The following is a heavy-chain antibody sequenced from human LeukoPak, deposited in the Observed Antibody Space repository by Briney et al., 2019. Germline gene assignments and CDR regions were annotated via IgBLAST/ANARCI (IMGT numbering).Heavy chain of an antibody. J-gene: IGHJ6*03. D-gene: IGHD2-21*02. Sequence: SETLSLTCAVSGGSFSGYYWSWIRQPPGKGLEWIGEISHSGNTNYNPSLKSRVTISVDTSKNQFSLKLSSVTAADTAVYYCARSEIVVVTAIPSYYYYMDVWGKGTTVTVSS. CDR2: ISHSGNT. V-gene: IGHV4-34*01. CDR3: ARSEIVVVTAIPSYYYYMDV. CDR1: GGSFSGYY.